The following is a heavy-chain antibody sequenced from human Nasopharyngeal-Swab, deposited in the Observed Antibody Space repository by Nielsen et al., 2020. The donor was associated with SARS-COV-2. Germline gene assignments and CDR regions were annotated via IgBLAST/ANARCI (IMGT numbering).Heavy chain of an antibody. J-gene: IGHJ4*02. V-gene: IGHV3-23*01. CDR2: ISGSGGST. Sequence: GESLKISCAASGFTFSSYAMSWARQAPRKGLEWVSAISGSGGSTYYADSVRGRFTISRDNSKNTLYLQMNSLRAEDTAVYYCAKSNDILTGYSFDYWGQGTLVTVSS. D-gene: IGHD3-9*01. CDR3: AKSNDILTGYSFDY. CDR1: GFTFSSYA.